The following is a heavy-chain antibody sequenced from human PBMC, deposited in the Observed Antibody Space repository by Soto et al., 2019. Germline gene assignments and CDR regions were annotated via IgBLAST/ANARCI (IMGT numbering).Heavy chain of an antibody. D-gene: IGHD3-22*01. J-gene: IGHJ5*02. CDR3: ARVITLKGVRWFDP. V-gene: IGHV4-59*01. CDR2: IYYSGST. CDR1: GGSISSYY. Sequence: SETLSLTCTVSGGSISSYYWSWIRQPPGKGLEWIGYIYYSGSTNYNPSLKSRVTISVDTSKNQFSLKLSSVTAADTAVYYCARVITLKGVRWFDPWGQGTLVTVSS.